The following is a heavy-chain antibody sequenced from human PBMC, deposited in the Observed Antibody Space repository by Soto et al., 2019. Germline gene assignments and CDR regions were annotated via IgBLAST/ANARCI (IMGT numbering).Heavy chain of an antibody. J-gene: IGHJ4*02. D-gene: IGHD1-7*01. CDR1: GGSISSYY. CDR2: IYYSGST. V-gene: IGHV4-59*01. Sequence: QVQLQESGPGLVKPSETLSLTCTVSGGSISSYYWSWIRQPPGKGLEWIGYIYYSGSTNYNPSLKSRVTISVDTSKNQFSLKLSSVTAADTAVYYCARGTGTGYYFDYWGQGTLVTVSS. CDR3: ARGTGTGYYFDY.